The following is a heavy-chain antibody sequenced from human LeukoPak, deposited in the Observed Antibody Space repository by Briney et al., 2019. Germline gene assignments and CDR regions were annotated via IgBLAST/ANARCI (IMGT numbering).Heavy chain of an antibody. J-gene: IGHJ5*02. CDR2: IYYSGST. CDR1: GGSISSYY. Sequence: SETLSLTCTGSGGSISSYYWSWIRQPPGKGLEWIGYIYYSGSTNYNPSLKSRVTISVDTSKNQFSLNLSSVTAADTAVYYCARDSSSWDNWFDPWGQGTLVTVSS. CDR3: ARDSSSWDNWFDP. D-gene: IGHD6-13*01. V-gene: IGHV4-59*01.